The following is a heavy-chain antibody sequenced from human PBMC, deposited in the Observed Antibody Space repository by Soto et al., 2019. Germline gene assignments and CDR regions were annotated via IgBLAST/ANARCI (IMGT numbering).Heavy chain of an antibody. CDR3: AREPEVGGMDV. V-gene: IGHV3-21*01. CDR2: ISSSSSYI. Sequence: GGSLRLSCAASGFTFSSYSMNWVRQAPGKGLEWVSSISSSSSYIYYADSVKGRFTISRDNAKNSLYLQMNSLRAEDTAVYYCAREPEVGGMDVWGQGTTVTVSS. J-gene: IGHJ6*02. CDR1: GFTFSSYS. D-gene: IGHD1-26*01.